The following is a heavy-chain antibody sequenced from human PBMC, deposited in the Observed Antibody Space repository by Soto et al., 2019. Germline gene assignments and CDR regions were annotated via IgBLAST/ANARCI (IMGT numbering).Heavy chain of an antibody. CDR3: ARERSSGWYVDY. J-gene: IGHJ4*02. CDR1: GYTFTSHD. Sequence: QVQLVQSGAEVKKPGASVKVSCKASGYTFTSHDVNWVRQATGQGLEWMGWMNPNSGNTGYAQKFQGRVTMTRNTSISSAYMELSSLRSEDTAVYYCARERSSGWYVDYWGQGTLVTVSS. V-gene: IGHV1-8*01. CDR2: MNPNSGNT. D-gene: IGHD6-19*01.